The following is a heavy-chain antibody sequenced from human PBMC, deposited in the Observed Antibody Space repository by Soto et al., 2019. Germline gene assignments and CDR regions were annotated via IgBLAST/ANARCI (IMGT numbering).Heavy chain of an antibody. Sequence: QVQLQQWGAGLLKPSETLSLTCAVYGGSFSGYYWSWIRQPPGKGLEWIGEINHSGSTNYNPSLKSRVTISVDTSKNQFSLKLSYVTAADTAVYYCARERAKYCSSTSCAKGFDYWGQGTLVTVSS. CDR3: ARERAKYCSSTSCAKGFDY. J-gene: IGHJ4*02. CDR1: GGSFSGYY. CDR2: INHSGST. V-gene: IGHV4-34*01. D-gene: IGHD2-2*01.